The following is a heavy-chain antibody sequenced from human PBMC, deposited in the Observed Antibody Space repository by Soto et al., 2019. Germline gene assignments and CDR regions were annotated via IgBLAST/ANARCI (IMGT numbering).Heavy chain of an antibody. V-gene: IGHV4-31*03. J-gene: IGHJ6*02. CDR2: IYYSGST. D-gene: IGHD3-3*01. CDR3: ASYYDFWSGYPPYGMDV. CDR1: GGSISSGGYY. Sequence: SETLSLTCTVSGGSISSGGYYWSWIRQHPGKGLEWIGYIYYSGSTYYNPSLKSRVTISVDTSKNQFSLKLSSVTAADTAVYYCASYYDFWSGYPPYGMDVWGQGTTVTVSS.